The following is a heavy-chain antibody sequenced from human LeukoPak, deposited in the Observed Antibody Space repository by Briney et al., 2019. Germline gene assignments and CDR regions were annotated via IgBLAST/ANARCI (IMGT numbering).Heavy chain of an antibody. J-gene: IGHJ4*02. CDR2: INPNSGGT. Sequence: ASVKVSCKASGYTFTVYYMHWVRQAPGQGLEWMGWINPNSGGTDYAQKFQGRVTMTRDTSISTAYMELSSLRSDDTAVYYCARDRPVSRLGTDFDYWGQGALVTVSS. V-gene: IGHV1-2*02. CDR1: GYTFTVYY. D-gene: IGHD1-7*01. CDR3: ARDRPVSRLGTDFDY.